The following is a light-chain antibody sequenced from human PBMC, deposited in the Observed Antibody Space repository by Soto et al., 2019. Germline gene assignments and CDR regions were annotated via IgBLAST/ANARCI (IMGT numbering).Light chain of an antibody. CDR3: SSYTTSSTYV. CDR1: SSDVGGYNY. V-gene: IGLV2-14*01. Sequence: QSVLTQPASGTGAPRQSISIIYTKTSSDVGGYNYVSWYQQHPGKAPKLMISDVSNRPSGVSNRFPGSKSGNTASLTISGLQTGDEADYYCSSYTTSSTYVFGTGTKVTVL. CDR2: DVS. J-gene: IGLJ1*01.